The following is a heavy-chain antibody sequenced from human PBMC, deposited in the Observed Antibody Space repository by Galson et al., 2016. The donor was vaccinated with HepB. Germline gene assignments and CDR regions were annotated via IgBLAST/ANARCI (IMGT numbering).Heavy chain of an antibody. CDR2: VYYNGNT. Sequence: ETVSLTCAVSGASVSSGSYYWSWLRQPPGKGLEWIGYVYYNGNTKYNPPLKSRLTISLDTSRNQFSLNLTSVTAADTAVYYCATYVATVTSHGANWFDPWGQGTLVTVSS. CDR1: GASVSSGSYY. V-gene: IGHV4-61*01. D-gene: IGHD4-17*01. CDR3: ATYVATVTSHGANWFDP. J-gene: IGHJ5*02.